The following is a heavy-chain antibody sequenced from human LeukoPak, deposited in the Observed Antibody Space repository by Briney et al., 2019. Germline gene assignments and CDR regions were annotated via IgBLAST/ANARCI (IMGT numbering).Heavy chain of an antibody. V-gene: IGHV4-34*01. D-gene: IGHD6-13*01. CDR1: GVSFSGYY. Sequence: SETLSLTCAVYGVSFSGYYWSWIRQPPGKGLEWIGEINHSGSTNYNPSLKSRVTISVDTSKNQFSLKLSSVTAADTAVYYCARRYSSSWYRTGPYFDYWGQGTLVTVSS. J-gene: IGHJ4*02. CDR2: INHSGST. CDR3: ARRYSSSWYRTGPYFDY.